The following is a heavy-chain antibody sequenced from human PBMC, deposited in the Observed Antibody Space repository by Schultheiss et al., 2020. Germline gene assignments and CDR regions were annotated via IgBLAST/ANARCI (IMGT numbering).Heavy chain of an antibody. Sequence: GGSLRLSCAASGFTFSSYGMHWVRQAPGKGLEWVAVIWYDGSNKYYADSVKGRFTISRDNSKNTLYLQMNSLRAEDTAVYYCARHGDFWSGYLNYYYYYGMDVWGQGTTVTFSS. CDR3: ARHGDFWSGYLNYYYYYGMDV. V-gene: IGHV3-33*01. D-gene: IGHD3-3*01. CDR1: GFTFSSYG. J-gene: IGHJ6*02. CDR2: IWYDGSNK.